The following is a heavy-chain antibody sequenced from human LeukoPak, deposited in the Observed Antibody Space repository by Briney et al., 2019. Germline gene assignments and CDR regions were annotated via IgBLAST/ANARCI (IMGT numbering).Heavy chain of an antibody. CDR2: ISNNGGYT. CDR3: TRGVITRDY. Sequence: GGSLRLSCAASGFTFSSSAMSWVRQAPGKGLEWVSAISNNGGYTYYADSVKGRFTISRDNSKNTLYLQMNSLRVEDTAMYYCTRGVITRDYWGQGTLVTVSS. V-gene: IGHV3-23*01. CDR1: GFTFSSSA. J-gene: IGHJ4*02. D-gene: IGHD3-22*01.